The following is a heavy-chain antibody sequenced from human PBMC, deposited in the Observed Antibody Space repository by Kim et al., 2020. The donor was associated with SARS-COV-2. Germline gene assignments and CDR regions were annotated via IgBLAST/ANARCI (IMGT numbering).Heavy chain of an antibody. CDR3: ARDEGVTYCSSTSCYSHPDY. J-gene: IGHJ4*02. Sequence: RFTISRDNSKNTLYLQMNSLRAEDTAVYYCARDEGVTYCSSTSCYSHPDYWGQGTLVTVSS. D-gene: IGHD2-2*01. V-gene: IGHV3-30*01.